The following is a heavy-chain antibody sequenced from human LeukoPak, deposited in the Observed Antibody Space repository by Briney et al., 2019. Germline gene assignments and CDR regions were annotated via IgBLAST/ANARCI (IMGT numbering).Heavy chain of an antibody. J-gene: IGHJ4*02. CDR1: GFTFSNFA. D-gene: IGHD6-19*01. Sequence: GGSLRLSCAASGFTFSNFAMHWVRQAPGKGLQCVAVISFDGSNKYYADSVKGRFSISRDNSKDTLHLQMSSLRDEDTAVYFCAGVSESGWYYFDYWGQGTLVTVSS. CDR2: ISFDGSNK. CDR3: AGVSESGWYYFDY. V-gene: IGHV3-30*03.